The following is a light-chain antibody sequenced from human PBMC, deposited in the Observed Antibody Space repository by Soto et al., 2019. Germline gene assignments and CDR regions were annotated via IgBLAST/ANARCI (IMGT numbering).Light chain of an antibody. CDR3: QSYDSSLSGYV. V-gene: IGLV1-40*01. CDR2: ENT. CDR1: SSNIGAGYE. J-gene: IGLJ1*01. Sequence: QSVLTQPPSVSEAPGQRVTISCTGSSSNIGAGYEAHWYQQVPGTAPKLLIYENTNRPSGVPDRFSGSKSGTSASLAITGLQAEDEAEYYCQSYDSSLSGYVFGTGTQLTVL.